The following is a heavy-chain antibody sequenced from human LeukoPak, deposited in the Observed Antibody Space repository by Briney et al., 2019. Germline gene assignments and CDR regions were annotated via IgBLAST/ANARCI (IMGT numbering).Heavy chain of an antibody. J-gene: IGHJ4*02. CDR3: ARDRERGDWYSYYFDY. V-gene: IGHV3-33*01. Sequence: GRSLRLSCVASGFTFSSYGMHWVRQAPGKGLEWVAVIWYDGSNSYYADSVKGRFTISRDNSKNTLYPQMNSLRAEDTAVYYCARDRERGDWYSYYFDYWGQGTLVTVSS. CDR2: IWYDGSNS. D-gene: IGHD2-21*02. CDR1: GFTFSSYG.